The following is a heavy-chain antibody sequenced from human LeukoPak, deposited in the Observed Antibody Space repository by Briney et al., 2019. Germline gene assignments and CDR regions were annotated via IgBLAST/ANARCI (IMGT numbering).Heavy chain of an antibody. D-gene: IGHD3-3*01. CDR1: GGSISSSSYY. CDR3: ARQGPRFLEWLLTDWFDP. V-gene: IGHV4-39*01. J-gene: IGHJ5*02. CDR2: IYYSGST. Sequence: SETLSLTCTVSGGSISSSSYYWGWIRQPPGKGLEWIGSIYYSGSTYYNPSLKSRVSISVDTSKNQFSLKLSSVTAADTAVYYCARQGPRFLEWLLTDWFDPWGQGTLVTVSS.